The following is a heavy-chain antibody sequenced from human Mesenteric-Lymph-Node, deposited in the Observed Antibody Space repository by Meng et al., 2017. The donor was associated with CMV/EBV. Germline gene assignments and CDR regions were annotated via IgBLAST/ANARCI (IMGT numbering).Heavy chain of an antibody. CDR2: ISAYNGNT. CDR1: GYTFTSYG. Sequence: KASGYTFTSYGISWVRQAPGQGLEWMGWISAYNGNTNYAQKLQGRVTMTTDTSTSTAYMELRSLRSDDTAVYYCARGRDYYDSSGYRFWGQGTLVTVSS. J-gene: IGHJ4*02. CDR3: ARGRDYYDSSGYRF. D-gene: IGHD3-22*01. V-gene: IGHV1-18*01.